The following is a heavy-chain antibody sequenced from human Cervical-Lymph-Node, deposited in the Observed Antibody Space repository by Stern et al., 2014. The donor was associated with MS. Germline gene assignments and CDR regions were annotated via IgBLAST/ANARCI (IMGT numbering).Heavy chain of an antibody. CDR1: GLSLSTTGVG. Sequence: SGPTLVKPTQTLTLTCTVSGLSLSTTGVGVGWIRQPPGKALEWLALIYWDDDERYSPSLKSRLTITKDTSKNQVVLTMTNMDPVDTATYYCAHKPGGSGWPCYSYGMDVWGQGTTVTVSS. D-gene: IGHD6-19*01. J-gene: IGHJ6*02. CDR2: IYWDDDE. CDR3: AHKPGGSGWPCYSYGMDV. V-gene: IGHV2-5*02.